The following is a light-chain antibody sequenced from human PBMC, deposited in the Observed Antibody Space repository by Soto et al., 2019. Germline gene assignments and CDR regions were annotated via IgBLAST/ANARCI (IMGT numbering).Light chain of an antibody. V-gene: IGKV2-28*01. Sequence: EIVMTQSPLALSVTPGESASISCRSSQSLLHSNGNNYFDWYLQKPGQSPQLLIYLGSNRASGVXDKXSGSGSGTDFTLKISGVEAEDVGVYYCMQALQTPLTFGQGTRLEIK. CDR3: MQALQTPLT. CDR1: QSLLHSNGNNY. CDR2: LGS. J-gene: IGKJ5*01.